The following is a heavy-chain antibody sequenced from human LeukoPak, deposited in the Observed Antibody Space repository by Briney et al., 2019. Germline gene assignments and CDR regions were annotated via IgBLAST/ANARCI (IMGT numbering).Heavy chain of an antibody. Sequence: ASVKVSCKASGYTFSSYDINWLRQATGQGLEWMGWVNPNRGNTGFAQKFQGRVTSSRNTSISTAYMELSSLRSEDTAVYYCAKGSCTNGVCYLDYWGQGTLVTVSS. CDR3: AKGSCTNGVCYLDY. V-gene: IGHV1-8*03. CDR2: VNPNRGNT. J-gene: IGHJ4*02. CDR1: GYTFSSYD. D-gene: IGHD2-8*01.